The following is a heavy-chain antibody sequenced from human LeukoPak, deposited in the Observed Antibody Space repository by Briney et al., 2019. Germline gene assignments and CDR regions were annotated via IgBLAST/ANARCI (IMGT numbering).Heavy chain of an antibody. J-gene: IGHJ4*02. D-gene: IGHD4-11*01. Sequence: PGGSLRLSCAASGFTFSSYAMSWVRRAPGKGLEWVSTIGGSGANTYYADSLRGRFTISRDNSKNTLYLQMNSLRAEDTAVYYCAKRGVYGNFYFDYWGQGTLATVSS. CDR1: GFTFSSYA. CDR3: AKRGVYGNFYFDY. V-gene: IGHV3-23*01. CDR2: IGGSGANT.